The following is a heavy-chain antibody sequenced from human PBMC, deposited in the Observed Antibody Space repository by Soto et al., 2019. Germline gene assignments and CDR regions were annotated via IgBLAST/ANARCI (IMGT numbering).Heavy chain of an antibody. CDR3: ASYGDSGGCYVGTAMDV. CDR2: ISTYNDNT. J-gene: IGHJ6*02. CDR1: GYPFPEFG. D-gene: IGHD6-25*01. V-gene: IGHV1-18*04. Sequence: QVQLVQSAAELQKPGASLKVSCPASGYPFPEFGIAWVRPAPGQGLAWVGWISTYNDNTNYAQKYRGRVKMTPATSEDTASMELRRMRTDDTAVYYGASYGDSGGCYVGTAMDVWGQGTPVTVSS.